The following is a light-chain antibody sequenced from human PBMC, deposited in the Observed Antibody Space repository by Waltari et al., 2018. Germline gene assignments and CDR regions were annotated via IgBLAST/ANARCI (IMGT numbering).Light chain of an antibody. Sequence: QSALTQPASVSGSPGQSITISCTGSSNDVGEYNFVSWYQQHPGSTPKSLSLDVNKRPPGVSISFSGSKSGNTASLTISGLQAEDEADDYCCSYTATSTLIFGGGTKLTVL. CDR3: CSYTATSTLI. V-gene: IGLV2-14*03. CDR2: DVN. J-gene: IGLJ2*01. CDR1: SNDVGEYNF.